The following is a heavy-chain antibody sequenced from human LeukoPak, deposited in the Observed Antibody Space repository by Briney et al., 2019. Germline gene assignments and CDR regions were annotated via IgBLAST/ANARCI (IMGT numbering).Heavy chain of an antibody. J-gene: IGHJ3*02. CDR3: ASWYSGYYTADAFDI. CDR1: GFTFSSYA. D-gene: IGHD3-3*01. Sequence: GSLRLSCAASGFTFSSYAMSWVRQAPGKGLEWIGSIYYSGSTYYNPSLKSRVTISVDTSKNQFSLKLSSVTAADTAVYYCASWYSGYYTADAFDIWGQGTMVTVSS. CDR2: IYYSGST. V-gene: IGHV4-39*01.